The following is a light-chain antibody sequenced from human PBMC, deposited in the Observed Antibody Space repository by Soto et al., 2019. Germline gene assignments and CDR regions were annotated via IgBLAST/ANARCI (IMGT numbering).Light chain of an antibody. V-gene: IGKV1-5*01. CDR2: DAS. CDR3: QQYNSYST. CDR1: QSISSW. Sequence: DIQMTQSPSTLSASAGDRVTITCRASQSISSWLAGYQQKPGKAPKLLIYDASSLESGVPSRFSGSGSGTEFTLTISSLQPDDFATYYCQQYNSYSTFGQGTKVEIK. J-gene: IGKJ1*01.